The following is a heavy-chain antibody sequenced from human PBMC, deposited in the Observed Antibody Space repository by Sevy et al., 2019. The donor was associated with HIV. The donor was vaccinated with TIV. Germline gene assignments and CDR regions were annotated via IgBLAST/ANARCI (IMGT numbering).Heavy chain of an antibody. Sequence: ASVKVSCKASGYTFTSYGISWVRQAPGQGLEWMGWISAYNGNTNYAHKLQGRVTMTTDTSTSTAYMELRSLRSDDTAVYYCARVGTIFGVVTHYYYGMDVWGQGTTVTVSS. CDR2: ISAYNGNT. CDR3: ARVGTIFGVVTHYYYGMDV. V-gene: IGHV1-18*01. D-gene: IGHD3-3*01. CDR1: GYTFTSYG. J-gene: IGHJ6*02.